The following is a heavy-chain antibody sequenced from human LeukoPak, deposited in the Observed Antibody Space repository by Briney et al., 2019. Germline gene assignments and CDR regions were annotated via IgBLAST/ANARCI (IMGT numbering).Heavy chain of an antibody. V-gene: IGHV3-21*01. J-gene: IGHJ4*02. CDR3: ARVGLPAYSNGGLEN. CDR2: ISSRSTYI. D-gene: IGHD6-19*01. Sequence: GGSLRLSCAASGFSFSSYTMNWVRQAPGKGLEWVSSISSRSTYIYYADSLKGRFTISRDNAKNSLYLQMNSLRAEDTAVYFCARVGLPAYSNGGLENWGQGTLVTVSS. CDR1: GFSFSSYT.